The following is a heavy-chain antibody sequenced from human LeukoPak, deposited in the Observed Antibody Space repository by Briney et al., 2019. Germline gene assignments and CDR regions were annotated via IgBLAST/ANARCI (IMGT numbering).Heavy chain of an antibody. CDR1: GYTFTGYY. D-gene: IGHD1-20*01. Sequence: ASVKVSCKASGYTFTGYYMRWVRQAPGQGLEWMGWINPNSGGTNHAQKFQGWVTMTRDTSISTAYMELSRLRSDDTAVYYCARGITGTTFPDYWGQGTLVTVSS. CDR3: ARGITGTTFPDY. J-gene: IGHJ4*02. CDR2: INPNSGGT. V-gene: IGHV1-2*04.